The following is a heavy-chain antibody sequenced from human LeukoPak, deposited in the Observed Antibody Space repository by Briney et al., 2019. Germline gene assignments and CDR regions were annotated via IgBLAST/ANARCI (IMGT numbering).Heavy chain of an antibody. CDR3: ARTYCGGDCRGYYYSYYMDV. CDR2: INHSGGT. D-gene: IGHD2-21*02. Sequence: ASETLSLTCAVYGGSFSGYYWSWIRQPPGKGLEWIGEINHSGGTNYNPSLKSRVTISVDTSKNQFSLRLSSVTAADTAVYYCARTYCGGDCRGYYYSYYMDVWGKGTTVTISS. V-gene: IGHV4-34*01. J-gene: IGHJ6*03. CDR1: GGSFSGYY.